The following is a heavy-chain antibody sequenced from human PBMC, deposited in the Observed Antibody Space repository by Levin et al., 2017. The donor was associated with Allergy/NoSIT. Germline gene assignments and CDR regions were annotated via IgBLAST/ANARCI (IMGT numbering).Heavy chain of an antibody. Sequence: SGPTLVKPTETLTLTCTVSGFSLSNTRMGVSWIRQPPGKALEWLAHIFSNDEKSYSTSLKSRLTISKDTSKSQVVLTMTNMAPVDTATYYCERIELDGDCISTRCYNHYSGMDVWGQGTTVTVSS. CDR3: ERIELDGDCISTRCYNHYSGMDV. J-gene: IGHJ6*02. CDR2: IFSNDEK. CDR1: GFSLSNTRMG. V-gene: IGHV2-26*01. D-gene: IGHD2-2*02.